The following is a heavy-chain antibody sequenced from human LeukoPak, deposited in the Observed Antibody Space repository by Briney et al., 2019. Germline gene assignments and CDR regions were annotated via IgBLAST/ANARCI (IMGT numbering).Heavy chain of an antibody. CDR1: GFTVDSNY. D-gene: IGHD6-19*01. Sequence: GGSLRLSCAVSGFTVDSNYMSWVRQTPGKGVEWVSLIYSGGTTYYADSVKGRFTISRDNSKNTLYLQMNSLRADDTAVYYCARGRQYSTGWDYFDYWGQGTQVTVSS. CDR3: ARGRQYSTGWDYFDY. J-gene: IGHJ4*02. CDR2: IYSGGTT. V-gene: IGHV3-53*01.